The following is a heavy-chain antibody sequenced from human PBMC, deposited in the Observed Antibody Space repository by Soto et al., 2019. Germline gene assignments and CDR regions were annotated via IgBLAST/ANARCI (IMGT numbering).Heavy chain of an antibody. J-gene: IGHJ4*02. CDR3: AKDHLTTTVTTVGY. V-gene: IGHV3-30*18. D-gene: IGHD4-17*01. CDR2: ISYHGSDK. CDR1: GFTFSNYG. Sequence: QVQLVESGGGVVQPGRSLRLSCAASGFTFSNYGMHWVRQAPGKGLEWVAVISYHGSDKYYADSVKSRYTISRENSKNTLYLQMDSLRAEDTAVYYGAKDHLTTTVTTVGYWGQGTLVTVSS.